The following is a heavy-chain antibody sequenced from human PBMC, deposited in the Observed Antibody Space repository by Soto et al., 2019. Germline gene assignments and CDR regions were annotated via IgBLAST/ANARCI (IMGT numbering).Heavy chain of an antibody. Sequence: QVQLQQWGAGLLKPSETLSLTCAVYGGSFSGYYWSWIRQPPGKGLEWIGEINHSGSTNYNPPLKSRVTLSVDTPKNQFSLKLSSVTAADTAVYYCARGGMGCSGGRCYSSFDYWGQGTLVTVSS. D-gene: IGHD2-15*01. CDR1: GGSFSGYY. CDR2: INHSGST. J-gene: IGHJ4*02. CDR3: ARGGMGCSGGRCYSSFDY. V-gene: IGHV4-34*01.